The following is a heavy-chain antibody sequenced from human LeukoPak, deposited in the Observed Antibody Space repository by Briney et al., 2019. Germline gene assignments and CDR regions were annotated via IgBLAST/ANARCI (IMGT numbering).Heavy chain of an antibody. V-gene: IGHV4-59*11. CDR3: ARGSGGSIDS. CDR2: IYYSGST. Sequence: SETLSLTCTASGGSISSHYWSWIRQPPGKGLEWIGYIYYSGSTHYNPSLRSRVTISVDSSKNQISLKLSSVTAADTAVYYCARGSGGSIDSWGQGTLVTVSS. CDR1: GGSISSHY. D-gene: IGHD3-16*01. J-gene: IGHJ4*02.